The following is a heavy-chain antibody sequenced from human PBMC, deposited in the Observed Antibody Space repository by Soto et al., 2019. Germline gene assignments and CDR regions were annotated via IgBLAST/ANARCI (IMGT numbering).Heavy chain of an antibody. CDR2: ISGSGGST. D-gene: IGHD3-10*01. V-gene: IGHV3-23*01. CDR1: GFTFSSYA. CDR3: AKAPYGSGSYVGYYFDY. J-gene: IGHJ4*02. Sequence: GGSLRLSCAASGFTFSSYAMSWVRQAPGKGLEWVSAISGSGGSTYYADSVKGRFTISRDNSKNTLYLQMNSLRAEDTAVYYCAKAPYGSGSYVGYYFDYWGQGTLVTVSS.